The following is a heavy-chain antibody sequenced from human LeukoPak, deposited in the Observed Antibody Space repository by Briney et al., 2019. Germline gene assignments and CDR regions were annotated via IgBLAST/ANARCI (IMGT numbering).Heavy chain of an antibody. CDR3: ARFGRAIAAAGTS. CDR2: IYYSGST. CDR1: GGSISSSSYY. D-gene: IGHD6-13*01. J-gene: IGHJ4*02. V-gene: IGHV4-39*07. Sequence: PSETLSLTCTVSGGSISSSSYYWGWIRQPPGKGLEWIGSIYYSGSTYYNPSLKSRVTISVDTSKNQFSLKLSSVTAADTAVYYCARFGRAIAAAGTSWGQGTLVTVSS.